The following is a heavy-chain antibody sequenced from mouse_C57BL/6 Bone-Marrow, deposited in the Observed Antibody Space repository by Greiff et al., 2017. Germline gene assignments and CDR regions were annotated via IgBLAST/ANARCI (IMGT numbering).Heavy chain of an antibody. CDR1: GYTFTRYW. V-gene: IGHV1-69*01. J-gene: IGHJ1*03. CDR2: IDPSDSYT. CDR3: ARFYYSPYWYFDV. D-gene: IGHD1-1*01. Sequence: QVQLQQPGAELVMPGASVKLSCKASGYTFTRYWMHWVKQRPGQGLEWIGEIDPSDSYTNYNQKFKGKSTLTVDKSSSTAYMQLSSLTSEDSAVYYCARFYYSPYWYFDVWGTGTTVTVSS.